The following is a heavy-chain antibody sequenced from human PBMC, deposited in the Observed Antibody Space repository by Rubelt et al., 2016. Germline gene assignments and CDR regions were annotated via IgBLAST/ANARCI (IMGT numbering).Heavy chain of an antibody. CDR3: ASRGRYYGSGSYPPRTGIVDY. CDR1: GGSFSGYY. CDR2: INHSGST. J-gene: IGHJ4*02. D-gene: IGHD3-10*01. Sequence: QVQLQQWGAGLLKPSETLSLTCAVYGGSFSGYYWSWIRQPPGKGLEWIGEINHSGSTNYNPSLKSRVTLSVDTSKNQFPRKLSSVTAADTAVYYCASRGRYYGSGSYPPRTGIVDYWGQGTLVTVSS. V-gene: IGHV4-34*01.